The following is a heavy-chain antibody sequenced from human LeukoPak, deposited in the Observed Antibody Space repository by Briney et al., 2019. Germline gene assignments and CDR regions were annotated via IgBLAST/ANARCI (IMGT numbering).Heavy chain of an antibody. Sequence: GASVKVSCKASGYTISTYDVTWVRQAPGEGLEWMSWMNPHSGNTGYAQKFKGRVTMTRNASIRSAYMELSSLRSEDTAVYFCAGGVRNRQLLDYWGQGTLVTVSS. CDR2: MNPHSGNT. J-gene: IGHJ4*02. V-gene: IGHV1-8*01. CDR3: AGGVRNRQLLDY. CDR1: GYTISTYD. D-gene: IGHD5-18*01.